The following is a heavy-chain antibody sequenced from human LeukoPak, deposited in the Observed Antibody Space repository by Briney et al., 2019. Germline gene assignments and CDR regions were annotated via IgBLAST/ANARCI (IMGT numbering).Heavy chain of an antibody. D-gene: IGHD5-18*01. V-gene: IGHV3-21*01. CDR1: GFSFNNYI. CDR3: ARDIRGYSYGDFDY. Sequence: GGSLRLSCAASGFSFNNYIMNWVRQPPGKGLEWVSSISISSSYIYYADSVKGRFTISRDNAKNSLYLQMNSLRAEDTAVYYCARDIRGYSYGDFDYWGQGTLVTVSS. CDR2: ISISSSYI. J-gene: IGHJ4*02.